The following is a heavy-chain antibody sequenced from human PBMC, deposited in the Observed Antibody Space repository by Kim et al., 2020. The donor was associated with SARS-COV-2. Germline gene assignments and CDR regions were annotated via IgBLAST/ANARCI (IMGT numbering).Heavy chain of an antibody. CDR3: ARDEGSSWSMDV. V-gene: IGHV1-2*02. CDR1: GYTLNDRY. D-gene: IGHD2-2*01. CDR2: INPHNGDT. J-gene: IGHJ6*02. Sequence: ASVKVSCKASGYTLNDRYLHWVRQVPGQGLQWLGWINPHNGDTKYAEKFQGRVTLTRDTSIGTAYMYLNRLTSDDTAVYYCARDEGSSWSMDVWGQGTTVTVPS.